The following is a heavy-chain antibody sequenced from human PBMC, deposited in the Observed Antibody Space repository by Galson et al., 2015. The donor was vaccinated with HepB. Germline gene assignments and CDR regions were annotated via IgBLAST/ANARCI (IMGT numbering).Heavy chain of an antibody. CDR2: IKSKTDGGTT. D-gene: IGHD3-3*01. CDR3: RRGITISGAHAFDI. J-gene: IGHJ3*02. V-gene: IGHV3-15*01. Sequence: LRLSCAASGFTFSNAWMSWVRQAPGKGLEWVGRIKSKTDGGTTDYAAPVKGRFTISRDDSKNTLYLQMNSLKTEDTAVYYCRRGITISGAHAFDIWGQGTMVTVSS. CDR1: GFTFSNAW.